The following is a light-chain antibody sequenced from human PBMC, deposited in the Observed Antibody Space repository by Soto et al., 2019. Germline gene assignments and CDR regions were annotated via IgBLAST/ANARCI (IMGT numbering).Light chain of an antibody. CDR1: QDIRNF. Sequence: DIQMTQSPSSLSASVGDRVTITCQASQDIRNFLNWYQQKPGKAPKLLIYDASNLETGVPSRFSGSGSGTDFTFTISSLQPEDIATHYCHQYDILPPFGQGTKLEIK. CDR3: HQYDILPP. CDR2: DAS. J-gene: IGKJ2*01. V-gene: IGKV1-33*01.